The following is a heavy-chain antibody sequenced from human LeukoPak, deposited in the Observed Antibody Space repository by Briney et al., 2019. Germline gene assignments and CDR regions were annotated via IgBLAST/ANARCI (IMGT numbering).Heavy chain of an antibody. V-gene: IGHV1-69*04. CDR1: GGTFSSYA. J-gene: IGHJ4*02. Sequence: SVKVSCKASGGTFSSYAISWVRQAPGQGLEWMGRIIPILGIANYAQKFQGRVTITADKSTSTAYMELSSLRSEDTAVYYCAIYRSGYPLDYWGQGTLVTVSS. CDR3: AIYRSGYPLDY. CDR2: IIPILGIA. D-gene: IGHD3-22*01.